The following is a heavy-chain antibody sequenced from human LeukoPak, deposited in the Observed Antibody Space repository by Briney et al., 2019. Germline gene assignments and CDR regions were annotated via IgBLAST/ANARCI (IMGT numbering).Heavy chain of an antibody. CDR2: INPNSGGT. V-gene: IGHV1-2*02. D-gene: IGHD2-21*02. Sequence: ASVKVSCKASGYTFTGYYMHWVRQAPGQGLEWMGWINPNSGGTNYAQKFQGRVTMTRDTSISTAYMELSRLRSDDTAVYYCARVGGILVVTAMVFDPWGQGTLVTVSS. CDR3: ARVGGILVVTAMVFDP. CDR1: GYTFTGYY. J-gene: IGHJ5*02.